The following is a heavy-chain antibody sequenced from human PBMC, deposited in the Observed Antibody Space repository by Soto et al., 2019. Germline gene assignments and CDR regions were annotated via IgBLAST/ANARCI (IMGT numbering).Heavy chain of an antibody. D-gene: IGHD3-10*01. CDR1: GDTFTSYD. V-gene: IGHV1-8*01. J-gene: IGHJ6*02. CDR2: MNHNRANT. Sequence: ASVKVSCKDSGDTFTSYDSNWVQHATAQGLEWMGWMNHNRANTGYALKFQGRVTMTRNTSIRRAYMELSSMRSEDTDVYYFARVLAGDYYYYHGMDVWGQGTKVTVYS. CDR3: ARVLAGDYYYYHGMDV.